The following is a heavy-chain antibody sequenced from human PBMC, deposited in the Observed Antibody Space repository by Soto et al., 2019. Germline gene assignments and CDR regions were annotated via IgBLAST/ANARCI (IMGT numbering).Heavy chain of an antibody. V-gene: IGHV4-59*01. CDR2: IYYSGST. J-gene: IGHJ5*02. Sequence: QVQLQESGPGLVKPSETLSLTCTVSGGSISSYYWSWIRQPPGKGLEWFGYIYYSGSTNYNPSLKSRVTISVDTSKNQFSLKLSSVTAADTAVYYCARVSAGNMVRGVIITGWFDPWGQGTLVTVSS. CDR1: GGSISSYY. CDR3: ARVSAGNMVRGVIITGWFDP. D-gene: IGHD3-10*01.